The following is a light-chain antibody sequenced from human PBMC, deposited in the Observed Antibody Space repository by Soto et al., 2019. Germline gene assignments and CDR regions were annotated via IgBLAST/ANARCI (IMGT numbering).Light chain of an antibody. CDR1: QSVSSY. J-gene: IGKJ2*01. Sequence: EIVLTQSPATLSLSPGERATLSCRASQSVSSYLAWYQQKPGQAPRLLIYDASNRATGIPARFSGSGSGTDLAFTISSLELEDFAVYYCQHRRSWPPRGTFGQGTKLEIK. V-gene: IGKV3-11*01. CDR3: QHRRSWPPRGT. CDR2: DAS.